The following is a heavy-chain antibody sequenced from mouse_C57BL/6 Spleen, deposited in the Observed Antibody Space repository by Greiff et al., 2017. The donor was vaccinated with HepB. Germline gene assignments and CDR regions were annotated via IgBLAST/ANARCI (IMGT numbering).Heavy chain of an antibody. CDR1: GYTFTSYW. J-gene: IGHJ2*01. V-gene: IGHV1-59*01. Sequence: QVQLQQPGAELVRPGTSVKLSCKASGYTFTSYWMHWVKQRPGQGLEWIGVIDPSDSYTNYNQKFKGKATLTVDTSSSTAYMQLSSLTSEDSAVYYCARALLGRDYWGQGTTLTVSS. CDR3: ARALLGRDY. CDR2: IDPSDSYT. D-gene: IGHD4-1*01.